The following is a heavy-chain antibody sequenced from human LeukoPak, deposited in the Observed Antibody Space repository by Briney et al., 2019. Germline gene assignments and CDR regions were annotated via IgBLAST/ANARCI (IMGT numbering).Heavy chain of an antibody. CDR2: IYHSGST. V-gene: IGHV4-38-2*02. D-gene: IGHD6-6*01. CDR1: GYSISSGYY. CDR3: ACITAAGYFQH. J-gene: IGHJ1*01. Sequence: SETLSLTCTVSGYSISSGYYWGWIRQPPGKGLEWIGSIYHSGSTNYNPSLKSRVTISVDTSKNQFSLKLTSVSAADTAVYYCACITAAGYFQHWGQGTLVTVSS.